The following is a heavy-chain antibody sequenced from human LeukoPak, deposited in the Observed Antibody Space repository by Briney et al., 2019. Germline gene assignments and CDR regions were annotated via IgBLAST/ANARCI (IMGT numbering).Heavy chain of an antibody. Sequence: GGSLRLSCAASGFTFSDYSMNWVRQTPRKGLEWVSCISGSGSYIYYADSVKGRFTISRDNAKNSLHLQVNSLRAEDTAVYYCVRERFHGSGAPKFDLWGQGTLVTASS. CDR1: GFTFSDYS. V-gene: IGHV3-21*06. D-gene: IGHD3-10*01. J-gene: IGHJ4*02. CDR3: VRERFHGSGAPKFDL. CDR2: ISGSGSYI.